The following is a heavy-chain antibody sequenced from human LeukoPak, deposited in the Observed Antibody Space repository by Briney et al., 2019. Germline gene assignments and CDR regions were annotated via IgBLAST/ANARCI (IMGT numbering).Heavy chain of an antibody. CDR3: TRMTTGHDY. D-gene: IGHD4-17*01. J-gene: IGHJ4*02. CDR1: GVSFDDYY. Sequence: SETLSLTCAVSGVSFDDYYWAWVRQTPGKGLEWIGEIYHSGYTNDSPSLKSRVTLSIDTSRKQFSLNLRSVTVADAGTYYCTRMTTGHDYWGQGTLVTVSS. V-gene: IGHV4-34*01. CDR2: IYHSGYT.